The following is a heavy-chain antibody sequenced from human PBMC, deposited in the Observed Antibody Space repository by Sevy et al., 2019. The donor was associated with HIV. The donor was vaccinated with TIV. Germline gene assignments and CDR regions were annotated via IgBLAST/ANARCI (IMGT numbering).Heavy chain of an antibody. J-gene: IGHJ4*02. Sequence: GGSLRLSCAASGFTFSSYAMHWVRQAPGKGLEWVAVISYDGSNKYYEDSVKGRFTISRDNSKNTMYLQMNSLRAEDTAVYYGERDQYEGEWLRLADYFDYWGQGTLVTVSS. CDR3: ERDQYEGEWLRLADYFDY. CDR2: ISYDGSNK. CDR1: GFTFSSYA. V-gene: IGHV3-30*14. D-gene: IGHD5-12*01.